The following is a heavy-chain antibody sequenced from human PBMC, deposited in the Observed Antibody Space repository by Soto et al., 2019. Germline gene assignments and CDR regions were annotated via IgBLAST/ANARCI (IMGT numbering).Heavy chain of an antibody. Sequence: GESLKISCKGAGYSFTSYWISWVRQMPGKGLEWMGRIDPSDSYTNYSPSFQGHVTISADKSISTAYLQWSSLKASDTAMYYCARHSSLDSNPDYWGQGTLVTVSS. V-gene: IGHV5-10-1*01. CDR2: IDPSDSYT. CDR1: GYSFTSYW. D-gene: IGHD4-4*01. J-gene: IGHJ4*02. CDR3: ARHSSLDSNPDY.